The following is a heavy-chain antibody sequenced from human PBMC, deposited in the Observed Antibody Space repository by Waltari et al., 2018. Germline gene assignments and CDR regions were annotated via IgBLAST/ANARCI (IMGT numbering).Heavy chain of an antibody. CDR3: GRIASGDDGGYFQY. CDR1: GGSITTNYN. Sequence: QLQLQESGPGLVRPSETLSRTCTVSGGSITTNYNWAWLRQPTGKGLEWIGNMQYRGSTFYNPSLMSGGTISLETSKNQFSLTLTSVDAADTAVYFCGRIASGDDGGYFQYWGQGTLVTVSS. V-gene: IGHV4-39*01. J-gene: IGHJ1*01. CDR2: MQYRGST. D-gene: IGHD4-17*01.